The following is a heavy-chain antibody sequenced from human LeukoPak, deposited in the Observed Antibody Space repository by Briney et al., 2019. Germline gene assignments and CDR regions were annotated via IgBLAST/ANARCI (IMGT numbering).Heavy chain of an antibody. CDR1: GFTFRNSV. V-gene: IGHV3-23*01. J-gene: IGHJ4*02. Sequence: PGGSLRLSCAASGFTFRNSVMSWVRQAPGKGLEWVSSVTASGGSTYYADSVKGRFTVSRDSSKNTLYLQMNSLTVEDTAVYYCAPGSNWPGYFDYWGQGTLVTVSS. CDR2: VTASGGST. CDR3: APGSNWPGYFDY. D-gene: IGHD1-26*01.